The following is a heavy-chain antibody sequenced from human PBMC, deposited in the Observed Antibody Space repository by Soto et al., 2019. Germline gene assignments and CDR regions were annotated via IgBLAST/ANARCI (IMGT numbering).Heavy chain of an antibody. CDR2: ISTGAGVT. CDR3: ARDKPGGTYHSYFDH. V-gene: IGHV3-23*01. J-gene: IGHJ4*02. D-gene: IGHD1-26*01. CDR1: GFTFSSYA. Sequence: EVQLLESGGGLAQPGESLRLSCTASGFTFSSYALSWVRQAPGKGLEWVSGISTGAGVTYYADSVTGLFSISRVNSRNTLYLQMNSLRAEDTAIYYCARDKPGGTYHSYFDHWGQGTLVTVSS.